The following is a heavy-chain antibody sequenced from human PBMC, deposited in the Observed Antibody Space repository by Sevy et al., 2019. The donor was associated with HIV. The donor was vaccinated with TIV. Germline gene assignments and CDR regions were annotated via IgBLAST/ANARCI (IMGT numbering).Heavy chain of an antibody. J-gene: IGHJ6*02. CDR2: IKQDGSEK. CDR3: ARDAEHYYYGMDV. V-gene: IGHV3-7*01. Sequence: GGSLRLSCAASGFTFSSYWRSWVRQAPGKGLEWVANIKQDGSEKYYVDSVKGRFTISRDNAKNSLYLQMNSLRAEDTAVYYCARDAEHYYYGMDVWGQGTTVTVSS. CDR1: GFTFSSYW.